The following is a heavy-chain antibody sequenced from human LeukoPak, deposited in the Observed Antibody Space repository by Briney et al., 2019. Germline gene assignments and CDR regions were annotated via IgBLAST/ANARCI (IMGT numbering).Heavy chain of an antibody. CDR3: ARAGYCSSTSCSGGDY. Sequence: PGGSLRLSCAASGFTFSSYSMNWVRQAPGKGLEWVSSISSSSSYIYYADSVKGRFTISRDNAKNSLYLQMNSLRAEDTAVYYCARAGYCSSTSCSGGDYWGQGTLVTVSS. CDR2: ISSSSSYI. J-gene: IGHJ4*02. D-gene: IGHD2-2*01. V-gene: IGHV3-21*01. CDR1: GFTFSSYS.